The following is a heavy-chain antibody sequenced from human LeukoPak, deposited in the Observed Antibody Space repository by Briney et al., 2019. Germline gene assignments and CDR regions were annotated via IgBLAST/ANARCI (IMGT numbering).Heavy chain of an antibody. Sequence: GGSLRLSCAASGFTFSSYSMNWVRQAPGKGLEWVSSISSSSSYIYYADSVKGRFTISRDNAKNSLYLQMNSLRAEDTAVYYCARDLGAYYYDSSGYSNQGTYYYYYGMDVWGQGTTVTVSS. CDR3: ARDLGAYYYDSSGYSNQGTYYYYYGMDV. J-gene: IGHJ6*02. CDR2: ISSSSSYI. CDR1: GFTFSSYS. D-gene: IGHD3-22*01. V-gene: IGHV3-21*01.